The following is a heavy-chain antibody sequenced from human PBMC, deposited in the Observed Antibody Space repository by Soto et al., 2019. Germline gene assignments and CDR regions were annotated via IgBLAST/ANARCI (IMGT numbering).Heavy chain of an antibody. D-gene: IGHD2-8*01. CDR1: GFTFSSYS. CDR2: ISSSSSYI. CDR3: AREIVLMVYAVSAFDI. J-gene: IGHJ3*02. Sequence: EVQLVESGGGLVKPGGSLRLSCAASGFTFSSYSMNWVRQAPGKGLEWVSSISSSSSYIYYADSGKGRFTISRDNAKNSLYLQMNSLRAEDTAVYYCAREIVLMVYAVSAFDIWGQGTMVTVSS. V-gene: IGHV3-21*01.